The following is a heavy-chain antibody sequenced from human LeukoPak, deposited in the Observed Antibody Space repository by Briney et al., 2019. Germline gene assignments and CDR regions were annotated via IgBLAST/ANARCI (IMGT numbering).Heavy chain of an antibody. Sequence: GRSLRLSCAASGFTFSSYAMHWVRQAPGQGLEWMGIINPSGGSTSYAQKFQGRVTMTRDTSTSTVYMELSSLRSEDTAVYYCARDKNWFDPWGQGTLVTVSS. CDR1: GFTFSSYA. CDR3: ARDKNWFDP. J-gene: IGHJ5*02. CDR2: INPSGGST. V-gene: IGHV1-46*01.